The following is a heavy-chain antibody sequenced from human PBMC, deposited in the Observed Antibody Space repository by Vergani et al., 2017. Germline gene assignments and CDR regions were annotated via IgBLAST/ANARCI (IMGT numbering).Heavy chain of an antibody. Sequence: QVQLVESGGGLVKPGGSLRLSCAASGFTFSDYYMSWIRKAPGKGLELVSYISSSGSTIYYSDSVKGRFTIPRDNAKNSLYLQMNSLRAEDTAVYYCARAEGATVWGYYYYYMDVWGKGTTVTVSS. CDR1: GFTFSDYY. D-gene: IGHD4-11*01. J-gene: IGHJ6*03. V-gene: IGHV3-11*01. CDR3: ARAEGATVWGYYYYYMDV. CDR2: ISSSGSTI.